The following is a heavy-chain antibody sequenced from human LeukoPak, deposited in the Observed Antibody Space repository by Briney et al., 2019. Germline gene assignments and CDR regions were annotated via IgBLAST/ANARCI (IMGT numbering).Heavy chain of an antibody. J-gene: IGHJ4*02. CDR3: ARVGTYTSSWYRFKYFDY. CDR2: INHSGST. V-gene: IGHV4-34*01. D-gene: IGHD6-13*01. Sequence: SETLSLTYGVRGGSFSDYYWSWIRRSPGVGLEWIGEINHSGSTNYNPSLKSRVTISVDTPKNQFSLKLSSLTAADTAVYYCARVGTYTSSWYRFKYFDYWGQGTLVTVSS. CDR1: GGSFSDYY.